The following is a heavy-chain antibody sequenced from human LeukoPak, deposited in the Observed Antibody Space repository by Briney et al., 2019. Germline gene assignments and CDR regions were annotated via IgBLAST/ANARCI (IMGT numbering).Heavy chain of an antibody. CDR3: ARDVDYGDLNWFDP. V-gene: IGHV1-2*02. CDR2: INPNSSGT. D-gene: IGHD4-17*01. Sequence: GASVKVSCKASGYTFTGYYMHWVRQAPGQGLEWMGWINPNSSGTNYAQKFQGRVTMTRDTSISTAYMELSRLRSDDTAVYYCARDVDYGDLNWFDPWGQGTLVTVSS. CDR1: GYTFTGYY. J-gene: IGHJ5*02.